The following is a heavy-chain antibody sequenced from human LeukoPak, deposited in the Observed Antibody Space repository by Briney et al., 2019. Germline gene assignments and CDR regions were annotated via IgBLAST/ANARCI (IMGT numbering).Heavy chain of an antibody. D-gene: IGHD2-21*01. J-gene: IGHJ4*02. Sequence: GGSLRLSCAASGFTFTTYWMTWVRQAPGKGLEWVANINSDGSEKYYVDSVKGRFTISRDNAKTSLYLQMNSLRVEDTAVYYCASGGMIVVTYWGQGTLVTVSS. CDR2: INSDGSEK. CDR1: GFTFTTYW. V-gene: IGHV3-7*01. CDR3: ASGGMIVVTY.